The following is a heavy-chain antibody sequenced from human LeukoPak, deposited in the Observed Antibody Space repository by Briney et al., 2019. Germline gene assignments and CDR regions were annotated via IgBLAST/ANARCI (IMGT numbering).Heavy chain of an antibody. CDR2: ISWNSGSI. CDR1: GFTFDDYA. J-gene: IGHJ4*02. Sequence: PGRSLRLSCAASGFTFDDYALHWVRHAPGKGLEWVSGISWNSGSIGYADSVKGRFTISSDNAKNSLYLQMNSLRAEDTALYYCAKDLSIAVAGTISYWGQGTLVTVSS. D-gene: IGHD6-19*01. CDR3: AKDLSIAVAGTISY. V-gene: IGHV3-9*01.